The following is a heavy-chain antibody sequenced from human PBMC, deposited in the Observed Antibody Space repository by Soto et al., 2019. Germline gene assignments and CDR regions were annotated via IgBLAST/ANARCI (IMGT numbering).Heavy chain of an antibody. CDR2: FYTDGSR. Sequence: GGSLRLSCAASGFSVSSNYRSWVRQAPGKGLEWVSVFYTDGSRYYADSVKGRCTMSRDTSKNTLNLQMNSLRAEDTAVYYCTRDDYYGSKMHGMDVWGQGTTVTVSS. CDR3: TRDDYYGSKMHGMDV. J-gene: IGHJ6*02. V-gene: IGHV3-53*01. D-gene: IGHD3-22*01. CDR1: GFSVSSNY.